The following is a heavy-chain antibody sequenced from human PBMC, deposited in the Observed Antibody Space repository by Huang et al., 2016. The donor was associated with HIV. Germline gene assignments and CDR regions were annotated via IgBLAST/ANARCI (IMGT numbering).Heavy chain of an antibody. V-gene: IGHV1-69*13. Sequence: QVQLVQSGAEVKKPGSSVKLSCQSSGGGSSSYAISWVRQARGPGLEGLGGISPIFGTTDYAPRFQGRVTITADESTNTAYIELSSLEYDDTALYYCARSGPRWGLATIWTLVYWGQGTLVTVSS. CDR3: ARSGPRWGLATIWTLVY. J-gene: IGHJ4*02. D-gene: IGHD5-12*01. CDR2: ISPIFGTT. CDR1: GGGSSSYA.